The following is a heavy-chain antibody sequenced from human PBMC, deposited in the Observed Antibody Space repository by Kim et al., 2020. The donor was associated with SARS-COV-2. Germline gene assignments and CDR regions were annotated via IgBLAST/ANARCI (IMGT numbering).Heavy chain of an antibody. J-gene: IGHJ6*02. CDR3: ATDPVVVVAATRYYYYYGMDV. CDR2: FDPEDGET. CDR1: GYTLTELS. Sequence: ASVKVSCKVSGYTLTELSMHWVRQAPGKGLEWMGGFDPEDGETIYAQKFQGRVTMTEDTSTDTAYMELSSLGSEDTAVYYCATDPVVVVAATRYYYYYGMDVWGQGTTVTVSS. D-gene: IGHD2-15*01. V-gene: IGHV1-24*01.